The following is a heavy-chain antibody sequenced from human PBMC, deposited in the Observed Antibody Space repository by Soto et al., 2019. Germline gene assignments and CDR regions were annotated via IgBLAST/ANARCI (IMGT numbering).Heavy chain of an antibody. Sequence: SVKVSCKASGGTFSSYTISWVRQAPGQGLEWMGRIIPILGIANYAQKFQGRVTITADKSTSTAYMELSSLRSEDTAVYYCARDQGYCSGGSCYNPLDYWGQGTLVTVS. CDR3: ARDQGYCSGGSCYNPLDY. V-gene: IGHV1-69*04. J-gene: IGHJ4*02. D-gene: IGHD2-15*01. CDR1: GGTFSSYT. CDR2: IIPILGIA.